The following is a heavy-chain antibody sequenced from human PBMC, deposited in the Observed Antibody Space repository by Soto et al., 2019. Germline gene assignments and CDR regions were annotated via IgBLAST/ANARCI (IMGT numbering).Heavy chain of an antibody. CDR2: IKSKTDGGTT. Sequence: EVQLVESGGGLVKPGGSLRLSCAASGFTFSNAWMNWVRQAPGKGLEWVGRIKSKTDGGTTDYAAPVKGRFTISRDDSKNTLYLQMTSLKTEDTAVYYCTTDTTIFGVVIARLDYWGQGTLVTVSS. CDR3: TTDTTIFGVVIARLDY. D-gene: IGHD3-3*01. V-gene: IGHV3-15*07. J-gene: IGHJ4*02. CDR1: GFTFSNAW.